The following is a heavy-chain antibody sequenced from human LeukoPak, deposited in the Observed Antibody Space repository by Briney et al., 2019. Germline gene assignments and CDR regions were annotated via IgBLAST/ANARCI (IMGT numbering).Heavy chain of an antibody. CDR2: ISGSGGST. Sequence: PGGSLRLSCTASGFSFGDFAMSWVRQASGKGLEWVSAISGSGGSTYYADSVKGRFTISRDNSKNTLYLQMNSLRAEDTAVYYCAKASSWDVSYYYGMDVWGKGTTVTVSP. CDR1: GFSFGDFA. CDR3: AKASSWDVSYYYGMDV. D-gene: IGHD6-13*01. V-gene: IGHV3-23*01. J-gene: IGHJ6*04.